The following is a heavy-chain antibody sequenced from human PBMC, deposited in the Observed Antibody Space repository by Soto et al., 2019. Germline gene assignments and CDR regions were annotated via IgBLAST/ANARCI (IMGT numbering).Heavy chain of an antibody. V-gene: IGHV4-30-4*01. Sequence: TLSLTCTVSGGSISSGDYYWSWIRQPPGKGLEWIGYIYYSGSTYYNPSLKSRITISVDTSKNQFSLKLSSVTAADTAVYYCARSDLFLAPPGPLAISAQGTIVTVSS. CDR3: ARSDLFLAPPGPLAI. D-gene: IGHD2-21*01. CDR2: IYYSGST. CDR1: GGSISSGDYY. J-gene: IGHJ3*02.